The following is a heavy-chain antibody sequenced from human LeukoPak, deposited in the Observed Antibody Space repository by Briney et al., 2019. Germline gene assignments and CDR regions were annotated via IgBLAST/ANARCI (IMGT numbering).Heavy chain of an antibody. J-gene: IGHJ4*02. CDR1: GFIFSDYS. CDR3: AREGPYSSSND. CDR2: ITSSSSTI. V-gene: IGHV3-48*01. D-gene: IGHD6-6*01. Sequence: GGSLRLSCAASGFIFSDYSMNWVRQAPGKGLEWVSHITSSSSTIYHADSVKGRFTISRDNGKNSLYLQMNSLRAEDTAVYYCAREGPYSSSNDWGQGTLVTVSS.